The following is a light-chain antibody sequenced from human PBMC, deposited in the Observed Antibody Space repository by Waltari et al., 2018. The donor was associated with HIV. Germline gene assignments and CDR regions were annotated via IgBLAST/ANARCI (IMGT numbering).Light chain of an antibody. CDR3: YSTDSSGNLYV. Sequence: SYELTQPPSVSVSPGQTARITCSGDALPKKSASWYQQKSGQAPVLVIYEDSKRTSGIPERFSGSSSGTMATLTISGAQVEDEADYYCYSTDSSGNLYVFGTGTKVTVL. J-gene: IGLJ1*01. CDR2: EDS. CDR1: ALPKKS. V-gene: IGLV3-10*01.